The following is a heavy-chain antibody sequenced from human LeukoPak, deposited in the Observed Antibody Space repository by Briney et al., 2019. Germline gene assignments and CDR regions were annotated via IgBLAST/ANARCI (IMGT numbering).Heavy chain of an antibody. D-gene: IGHD3-16*02. V-gene: IGHV3-23*01. CDR3: VREDFAYVSETYRYWFDP. CDR2: VNTNGGST. CDR1: GFTFRNYA. Sequence: GGSLRLSCAASGFTFRNYAMNWVRKAPGKGLEWVSTVNTNGGSTYYAASVKGRFTVSRDNSANTLSLQMNSLTVADTAIYYCVREDFAYVSETYRYWFDPWGQGTLVTVSS. J-gene: IGHJ5*02.